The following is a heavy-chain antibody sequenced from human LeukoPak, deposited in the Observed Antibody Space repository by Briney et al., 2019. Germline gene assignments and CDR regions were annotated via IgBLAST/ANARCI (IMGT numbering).Heavy chain of an antibody. V-gene: IGHV3-7*01. D-gene: IGHD3-16*01. CDR1: GFTFTDYW. CDR3: ATEGTDGRGSFAWFDS. J-gene: IGHJ5*01. CDR2: IKEDGTVK. Sequence: GGSLRLSCVTSGFTFTDYWMTWVRQAPGKGLEWVANIKEDGTVKYYVDSVKGRFSISRDNAKNSLYLQLNSLRVEDTAVYYCATEGTDGRGSFAWFDSWGQGTLVTVSS.